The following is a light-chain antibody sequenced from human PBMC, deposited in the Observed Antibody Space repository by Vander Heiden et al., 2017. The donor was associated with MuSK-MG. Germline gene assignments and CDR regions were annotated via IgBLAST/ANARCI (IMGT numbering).Light chain of an antibody. CDR2: LGS. J-gene: IGKJ1*01. CDR1: RSLLYSNGYHY. CDR3: MQALETWT. Sequence: DIVMTQSPLSLPVTPGEPASISCRSSRSLLYSNGYHYLDWYLQKPGQSPQLLIYLGSNRASGVPDRFSGSGSGTDFTLKISRVEAEDVGVYYCMQALETWTFGQGTKVEIK. V-gene: IGKV2-28*01.